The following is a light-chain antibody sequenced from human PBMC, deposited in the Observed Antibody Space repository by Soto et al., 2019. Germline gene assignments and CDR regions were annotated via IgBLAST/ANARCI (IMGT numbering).Light chain of an antibody. Sequence: EIVLTQSPCTLSLSPGERATFSCRASQSVSSNYLAWYQQKPGQAPRLLIYGASNRATGIPARFTGSGSGTEFTLTISSLQSEDFAFYYCQQYNDWPRTFGQGTKVDIK. CDR3: QQYNDWPRT. CDR2: GAS. CDR1: QSVSSN. V-gene: IGKV3-15*01. J-gene: IGKJ1*01.